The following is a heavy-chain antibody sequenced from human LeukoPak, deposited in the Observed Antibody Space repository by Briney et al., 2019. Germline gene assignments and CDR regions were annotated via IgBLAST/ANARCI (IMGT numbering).Heavy chain of an antibody. Sequence: SETLSLTCTVSGGSVSSAAYYWSWIRQPPGKGLEWIGYIYYSGSTNYNPSLKSRVTISVDTSKNQFSLKLSSVTAADTAVYYCARSPHLIGYCSGGSCHNPFDYWGQGTLVTVSS. CDR3: ARSPHLIGYCSGGSCHNPFDY. J-gene: IGHJ4*02. D-gene: IGHD2-15*01. V-gene: IGHV4-61*08. CDR2: IYYSGST. CDR1: GGSVSSAAYY.